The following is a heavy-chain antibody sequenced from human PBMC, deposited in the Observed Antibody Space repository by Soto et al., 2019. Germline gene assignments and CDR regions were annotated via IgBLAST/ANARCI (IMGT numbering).Heavy chain of an antibody. V-gene: IGHV6-1*01. CDR1: GDSVSSNSAA. Sequence: PSQTLSLTCAISGDSVSSNSAAWNWIRQSPSRGLEWLGRTYYRSKWYNDYAVSVKSRITINPDTSKNKFSLQLNSVTPEDTAVYYCARTLLAVAGTIPPHAFDIWGQGTMVTVSS. D-gene: IGHD6-19*01. CDR3: ARTLLAVAGTIPPHAFDI. J-gene: IGHJ3*02. CDR2: TYYRSKWYN.